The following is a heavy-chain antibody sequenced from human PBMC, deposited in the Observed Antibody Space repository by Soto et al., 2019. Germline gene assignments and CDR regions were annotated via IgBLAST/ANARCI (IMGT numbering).Heavy chain of an antibody. D-gene: IGHD4-4*01. V-gene: IGHV3-30-3*02. CDR1: GFTFSSYA. CDR2: ISYDGSNK. CDR3: AKNSLRDTVTGWFDP. Sequence: PGGSLRLSCAASGFTFSSYAMHWVRQAPGKGLEWVAVISYDGSNKYYADSVKGRFTISRDNSKNTLYLQMNSLRAEDTAVYYCAKNSLRDTVTGWFDPWGQGTLVTVSS. J-gene: IGHJ5*02.